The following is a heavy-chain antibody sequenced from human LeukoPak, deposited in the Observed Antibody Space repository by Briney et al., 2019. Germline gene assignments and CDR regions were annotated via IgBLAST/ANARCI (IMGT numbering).Heavy chain of an antibody. Sequence: ASVKVSCKASGYTFTSNYMHWVRQAPGQGLEWMGIINPSVGSTSYAQKFRGRVTMTRDTSTSTVYMELSSLRSEDTAVYYCARGGYYDILTGNYGMDVWGKGTTVTVPS. V-gene: IGHV1-46*01. CDR1: GYTFTSNY. CDR3: ARGGYYDILTGNYGMDV. J-gene: IGHJ6*04. CDR2: INPSVGST. D-gene: IGHD3-9*01.